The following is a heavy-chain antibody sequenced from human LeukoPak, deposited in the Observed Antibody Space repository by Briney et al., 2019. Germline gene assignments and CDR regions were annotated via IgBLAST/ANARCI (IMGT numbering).Heavy chain of an antibody. Sequence: PSETLSLTCTVSGGSISSYYWSWIRQPPGKGLEWIGYIYYSGSTNYNPSLKSRVTISVDTSKNQFSLKLSSVTAADTAVYYCARFDIVVVPAAPWGWFDPWGQGTLVTVSS. CDR3: ARFDIVVVPAAPWGWFDP. D-gene: IGHD2-2*01. V-gene: IGHV4-59*01. CDR1: GGSISSYY. J-gene: IGHJ5*02. CDR2: IYYSGST.